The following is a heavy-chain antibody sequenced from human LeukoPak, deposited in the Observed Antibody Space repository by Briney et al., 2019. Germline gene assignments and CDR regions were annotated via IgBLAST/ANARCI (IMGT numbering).Heavy chain of an antibody. J-gene: IGHJ4*02. CDR2: ISSSSSYI. CDR1: GFTFSSYS. CDR3: ARWPGSGDLTGYALYYFDY. Sequence: GGSLRLSCAASGFTFSSYSMNWVRQAPGEGLEWVSSISSSSSYIYYADSVKGRFTISRDNAKNSLYLQMNSLRAEDTAVYYCARWPGSGDLTGYALYYFDYWGQGTLVTVSS. V-gene: IGHV3-21*01. D-gene: IGHD3-9*01.